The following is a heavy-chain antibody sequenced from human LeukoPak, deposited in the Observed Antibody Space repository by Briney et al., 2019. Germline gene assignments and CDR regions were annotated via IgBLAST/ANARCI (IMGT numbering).Heavy chain of an antibody. J-gene: IGHJ4*02. CDR3: ASNAGSGSYRHFDY. Sequence: PSQTLSLTCAVSGGSISSGGYSWSWIRQPPGKGLEWIGYIYHSGSTYYNPSLKSRVTISVDRSKNQFSLKLSSVTAADTAVYYCASNAGSGSYRHFDYWGQGTLVTVSS. CDR1: GGSISSGGYS. CDR2: IYHSGST. D-gene: IGHD3-10*01. V-gene: IGHV4-30-2*01.